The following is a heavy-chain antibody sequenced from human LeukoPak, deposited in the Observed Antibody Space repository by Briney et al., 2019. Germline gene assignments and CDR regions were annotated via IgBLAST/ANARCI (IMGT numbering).Heavy chain of an antibody. CDR1: GFSVSNNY. Sequence: PGGSLRLSCAASGFSVSNNYMSWVRQAPGKGLEWVSVIYSGGSTFYADSVKGRFTISRDNSKNTLYLQMNSLRAEDTAVYYCARDLTPGYSGYDGDYWGQGTLVTVSS. CDR3: ARDLTPGYSGYDGDY. J-gene: IGHJ4*02. V-gene: IGHV3-66*01. CDR2: IYSGGST. D-gene: IGHD5-12*01.